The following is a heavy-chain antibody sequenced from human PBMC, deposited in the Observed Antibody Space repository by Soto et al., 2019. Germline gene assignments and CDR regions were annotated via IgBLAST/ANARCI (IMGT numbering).Heavy chain of an antibody. CDR2: IYSGGST. CDR1: GFTVSSNY. D-gene: IGHD3-22*01. Sequence: GGSLRLSCAASGFTVSSNYMSWVRQAPGKGLEWVSVIYSGGSTYYADSVKGRFTISRDNSKNTLYLQMNSLRAEDTAVYYCARGRDSSGSGGMDVWGQGTTVTVSS. V-gene: IGHV3-53*01. J-gene: IGHJ6*02. CDR3: ARGRDSSGSGGMDV.